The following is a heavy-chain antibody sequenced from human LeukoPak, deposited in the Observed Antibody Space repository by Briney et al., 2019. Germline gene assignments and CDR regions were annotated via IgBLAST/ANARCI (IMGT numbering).Heavy chain of an antibody. Sequence: GGSLRLSCAPSGFTPSGYWIQSVRQAPGKGLGWVSRTKTEGSSTTYTDTVKGRFTISRDNTKKTLYMHINSLRAPNTALYISARGSPYIGSYEYYFDYWGQGTLVTVSS. CDR2: TKTEGSST. J-gene: IGHJ4*02. CDR1: GFTPSGYW. V-gene: IGHV3-74*03. CDR3: ARGSPYIGSYEYYFDY. D-gene: IGHD1-26*01.